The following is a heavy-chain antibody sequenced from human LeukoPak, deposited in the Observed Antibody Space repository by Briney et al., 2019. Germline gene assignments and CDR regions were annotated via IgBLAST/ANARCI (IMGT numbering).Heavy chain of an antibody. CDR3: ERHVRFLEYMDV. CDR2: MNPNSGNT. Sequence: ASVKVSCKASGYTFTSYDINWVRQATGQGLEWMVWMNPNSGNTGYAQKFQGRVTMTRNTSISTAYMELSSLRSEDRAVYYCERHVRFLEYMDVWGKGTTVTVSS. V-gene: IGHV1-8*01. J-gene: IGHJ6*03. D-gene: IGHD3-3*01. CDR1: GYTFTSYD.